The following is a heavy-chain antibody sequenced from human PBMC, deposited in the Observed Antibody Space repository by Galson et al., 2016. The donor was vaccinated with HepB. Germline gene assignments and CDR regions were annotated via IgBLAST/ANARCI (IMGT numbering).Heavy chain of an antibody. V-gene: IGHV5-51*01. D-gene: IGHD3-16*01. CDR3: ARLASGVAARSVWHFDY. CDR1: GYSFSTYW. J-gene: IGHJ4*02. Sequence: QSGAEVKKTGESLKISCEASGYSFSTYWIGWLRHMPGKGLEWMGIIYPDDLDTRYSPSFQGQVTVSVDKSITTAYLQWNSLQASDTAMYYCARLASGVAARSVWHFDYWGQGSLVTVSS. CDR2: IYPDDLDT.